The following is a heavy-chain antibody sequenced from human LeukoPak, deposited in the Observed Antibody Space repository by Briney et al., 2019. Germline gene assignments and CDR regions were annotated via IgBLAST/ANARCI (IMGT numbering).Heavy chain of an antibody. V-gene: IGHV3-74*01. J-gene: IGHJ3*02. Sequence: GGSLRLSCAASGFTFSNAWMSWVRQAPGKGLVWVSRINTDGSSTSYADSVKGRFTISRDNAKNTLYLQMNSLRAEDTAVYYCARDPAGAFDIWGQGTMVTVSS. CDR2: INTDGSST. CDR1: GFTFSNAW. CDR3: ARDPAGAFDI.